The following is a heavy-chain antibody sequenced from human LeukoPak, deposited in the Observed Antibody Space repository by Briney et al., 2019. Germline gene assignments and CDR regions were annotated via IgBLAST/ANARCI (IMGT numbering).Heavy chain of an antibody. V-gene: IGHV4-59*08. CDR3: ARRSPRGYLGY. CDR2: IYYSGST. CDR1: GGSISSYY. D-gene: IGHD3-10*01. J-gene: IGHJ4*02. Sequence: PSETLSLTCTVSGGSISSYYWSWIRQPPGKGLEWIGYIYYSGSTNYNPSLKSRVTISVDTSKNQFSLKLSSVTAADTAVYYCARRSPRGYLGYWGQGTLVTVSS.